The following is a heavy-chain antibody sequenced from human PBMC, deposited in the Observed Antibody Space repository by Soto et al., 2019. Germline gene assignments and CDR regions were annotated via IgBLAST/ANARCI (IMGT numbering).Heavy chain of an antibody. CDR2: ISSSSSYI. J-gene: IGHJ6*02. D-gene: IGHD3-22*01. CDR3: ARAQTYYYDSSPYYYGMDV. CDR1: GFTISGKKY. V-gene: IGHV3-21*01. Sequence: GGSLRLSCAAFGFTISGKKYVAWVRQAPGKGLEWVSSISSSSSYIYYADSVKGRFTISRDNAKNSLYLQMNSLRAEDTAVYYCARAQTYYYDSSPYYYGMDVWGQGTTVTVSS.